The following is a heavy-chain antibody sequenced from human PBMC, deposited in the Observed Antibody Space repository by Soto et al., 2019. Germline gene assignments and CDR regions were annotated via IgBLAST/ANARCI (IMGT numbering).Heavy chain of an antibody. CDR3: ARGPYCSSTSCSPRDAGIGI. Sequence: QVQLVQSGAEVKKPGASVKVSCKASGYTFTSYYMHWVRQAPGQGLEWMGIINPSGGSTSYAQKFQGRVNMTRDTSTSTVYMELSSLRSEDTAVYYCARGPYCSSTSCSPRDAGIGIWGQGTMVTVSS. CDR2: INPSGGST. CDR1: GYTFTSYY. V-gene: IGHV1-46*03. D-gene: IGHD2-2*01. J-gene: IGHJ3*02.